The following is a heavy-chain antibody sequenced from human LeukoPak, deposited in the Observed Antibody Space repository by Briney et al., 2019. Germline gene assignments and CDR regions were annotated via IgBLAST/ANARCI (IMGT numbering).Heavy chain of an antibody. CDR3: ATVDRYDSSGYYYFDY. CDR2: FDPEDGET. J-gene: IGHJ4*02. D-gene: IGHD3-22*01. Sequence: ASVTVSCMVSGYTLTELSMHWVRQAPGKGLEWMGGFDPEDGETIYAQKFQGRVTMTEDTSTDTAYMELSSLRSEDTAVYYCATVDRYDSSGYYYFDYWGQGTLVAVSS. V-gene: IGHV1-24*01. CDR1: GYTLTELS.